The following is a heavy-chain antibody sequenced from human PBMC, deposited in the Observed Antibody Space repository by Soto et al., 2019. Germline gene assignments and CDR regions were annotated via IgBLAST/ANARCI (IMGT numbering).Heavy chain of an antibody. V-gene: IGHV4-59*08. D-gene: IGHD4-17*01. Sequence: SETLSLTCTVSGGSISSYYWSWIRQPPGKGLEWIGYIYYSGSTNYNPSLKSRVTISVDTSKNQFSLKLSSVTAADTAVYYCARRYGDCFDFWGQGTMVTVSS. CDR3: ARRYGDCFDF. J-gene: IGHJ3*01. CDR1: GGSISSYY. CDR2: IYYSGST.